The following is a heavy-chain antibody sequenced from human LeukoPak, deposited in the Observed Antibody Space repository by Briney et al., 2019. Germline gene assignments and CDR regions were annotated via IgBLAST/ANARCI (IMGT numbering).Heavy chain of an antibody. Sequence: PETLSLTCTVSGGSISSSSYYWGWIRQPPGKGLEWIGSIYYSGSTYYNPSLKSRVTISVDTSKNQFSLKLSSVTAADTAVYYCARSYPPTDYWGQGTLVTVSS. CDR3: ARSYPPTDY. CDR2: IYYSGST. CDR1: GGSISSSSYY. V-gene: IGHV4-39*07. D-gene: IGHD1-26*01. J-gene: IGHJ4*02.